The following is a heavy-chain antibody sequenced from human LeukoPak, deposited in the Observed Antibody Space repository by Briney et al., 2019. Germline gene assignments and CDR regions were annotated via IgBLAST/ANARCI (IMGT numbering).Heavy chain of an antibody. D-gene: IGHD3-10*01. Sequence: ASVKVSCKVSGYTLTELSMHWVRQAPGKGLEWMVGFDPEDGETIHAQKFQGRVTMTEDTSTDTAYMELSSLRSEDTAVYYCATVAMGSVWFGELFSWVYWGQGTLVTVSS. V-gene: IGHV1-24*01. CDR3: ATVAMGSVWFGELFSWVY. CDR1: GYTLTELS. CDR2: FDPEDGET. J-gene: IGHJ4*02.